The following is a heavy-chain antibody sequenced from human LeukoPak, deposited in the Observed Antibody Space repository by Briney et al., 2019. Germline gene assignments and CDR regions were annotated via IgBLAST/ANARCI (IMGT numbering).Heavy chain of an antibody. Sequence: GSVWVSCKASGDTFTGYCMHWVRQAPGQGLEWMGWINPTRGGTNYAQKFQGRVTITRDTSISTAYMELSSLRSDDTAVYYCARAVAGSFDYCGQGTLVTVSS. CDR3: ARAVAGSFDY. V-gene: IGHV1-2*02. CDR2: INPTRGGT. D-gene: IGHD2-15*01. CDR1: GDTFTGYC. J-gene: IGHJ4*02.